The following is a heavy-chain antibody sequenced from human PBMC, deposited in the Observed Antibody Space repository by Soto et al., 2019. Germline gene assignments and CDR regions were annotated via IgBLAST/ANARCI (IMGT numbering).Heavy chain of an antibody. D-gene: IGHD2-2*01. J-gene: IGHJ6*02. V-gene: IGHV1-2*04. Sequence: GXSVKVSCKAAGYSFTGYYMHWVRQAPGQGLEWMGWINPNSGGTNYAQKFQGWVTMTRDTSISTAYMELSRLRSDDTAVYYCARVGYCSSTSCTEGKSDYYGMDVWGQGTTVTVSS. CDR2: INPNSGGT. CDR1: GYSFTGYY. CDR3: ARVGYCSSTSCTEGKSDYYGMDV.